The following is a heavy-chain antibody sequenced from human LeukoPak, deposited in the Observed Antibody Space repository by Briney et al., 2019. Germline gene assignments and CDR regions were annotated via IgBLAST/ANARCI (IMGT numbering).Heavy chain of an antibody. CDR1: GFTFSNYA. D-gene: IGHD2-15*01. Sequence: GGSLRLSCAASGFTFSNYAMSWVRRAPGKGLEWVSAISGSGGTTYHADSVKGRFTISRDNSKNTLYLQVNSLRAEDTAVYYCAKLATEGYFDYWGQGTLVTVSS. J-gene: IGHJ4*02. CDR3: AKLATEGYFDY. V-gene: IGHV3-23*01. CDR2: ISGSGGTT.